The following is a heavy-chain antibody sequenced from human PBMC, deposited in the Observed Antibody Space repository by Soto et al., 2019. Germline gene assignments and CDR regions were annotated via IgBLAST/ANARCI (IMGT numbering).Heavy chain of an antibody. Sequence: EVQLVESGGGLVKPGGSLRLSCAASGFTFSSYSMNWVRQAPGKGLEWVSFISSSSSYIYYADSVKGRFTISRDNAKNSVYLQMNSLRAEDTAVYYCARGWEYYDSSGYYGYWGQGTLVTVSS. D-gene: IGHD3-22*01. V-gene: IGHV3-21*01. CDR2: ISSSSSYI. J-gene: IGHJ4*02. CDR3: ARGWEYYDSSGYYGY. CDR1: GFTFSSYS.